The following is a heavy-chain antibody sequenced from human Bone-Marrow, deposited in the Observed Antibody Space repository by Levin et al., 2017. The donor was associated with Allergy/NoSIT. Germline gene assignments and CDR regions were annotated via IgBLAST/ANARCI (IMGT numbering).Heavy chain of an antibody. Sequence: PGESLKISCQASGYNFETYGMHWVRQAPGQGLEWVGWIHPGKNMAEYSDDFLGRVTISRDTSASTAYMELSGLKFEDTAVYYCARRLLVVYPDVGDWFDPWGQGTLVTVSS. CDR3: ARRLLVVYPDVGDWFDP. CDR2: IHPGKNMA. CDR1: GYNFETYG. J-gene: IGHJ5*02. D-gene: IGHD2-8*02. V-gene: IGHV1-3*01.